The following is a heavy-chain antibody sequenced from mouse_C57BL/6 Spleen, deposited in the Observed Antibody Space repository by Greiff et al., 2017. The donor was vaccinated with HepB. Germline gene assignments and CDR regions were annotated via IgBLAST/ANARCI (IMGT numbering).Heavy chain of an antibody. V-gene: IGHV3-6*01. J-gene: IGHJ4*01. CDR2: ISYDGSN. D-gene: IGHD2-4*01. Sequence: EVQRVESGPGLVKPSQSLSLTCSVTGYSITSGYYWNWIRQFPGNKLEWMGYISYDGSNNYNPSLKNRISITRDTSKNQFFLKLNSVTTEDTATYYCARDDSYYYAMDYWGQGTSVTVSS. CDR1: GYSITSGYY. CDR3: ARDDSYYYAMDY.